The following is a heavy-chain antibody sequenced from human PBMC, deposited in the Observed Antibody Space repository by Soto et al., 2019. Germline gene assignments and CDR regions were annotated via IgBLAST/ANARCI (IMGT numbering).Heavy chain of an antibody. CDR2: IIPIFGTA. CDR1: GGTFSSYA. V-gene: IGHV1-69*06. Sequence: ASVKVSFKASGGTFSSYAISWVRQAPGQGLEWMGGIIPIFGTANYAQKFQGRVTITAGKSTSTAYMELSSLRSEDTAVYYCASTQTIQLCTPFHYWGEVTTLTVYS. D-gene: IGHD5-18*01. J-gene: IGHJ4*02. CDR3: ASTQTIQLCTPFHY.